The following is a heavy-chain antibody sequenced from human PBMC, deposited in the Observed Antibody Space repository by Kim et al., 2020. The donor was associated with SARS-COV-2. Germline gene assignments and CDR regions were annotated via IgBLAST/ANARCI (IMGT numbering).Heavy chain of an antibody. V-gene: IGHV4-4*02. CDR3: ARGGRRITGTTTDAFDI. J-gene: IGHJ3*02. Sequence: LKSRVTISVDKSKNQCSLKLSSVTAADTAVYYCARGGRRITGTTTDAFDIWGQGTMVTVSS. D-gene: IGHD1-20*01.